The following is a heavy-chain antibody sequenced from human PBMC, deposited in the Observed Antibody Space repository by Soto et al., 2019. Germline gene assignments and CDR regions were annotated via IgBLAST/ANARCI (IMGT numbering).Heavy chain of an antibody. CDR3: ARDLGVWPDS. V-gene: IGHV1-3*01. J-gene: IGHJ5*01. CDR1: GYLITYSA. Sequence: GKHYCKGSGYLITYSAFYLERQAPGQRLEWMGWINAGNGNTKYSQKFQGRVTITRDTSASTAYMELSSLRSEDTAVYYCARDLGVWPDSWGQGILVSVSS. D-gene: IGHD3-3*01. CDR2: INAGNGNT.